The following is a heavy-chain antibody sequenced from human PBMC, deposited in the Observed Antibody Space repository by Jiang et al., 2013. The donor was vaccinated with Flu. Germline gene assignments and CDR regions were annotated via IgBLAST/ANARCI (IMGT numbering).Heavy chain of an antibody. D-gene: IGHD3-10*01. CDR2: INPNSGGT. CDR1: GYTFTGYY. Sequence: GAEVKKPGASVKVSCKASGYTFTGYYIHWVRQAPGQGLEWMGWINPNSGGTKYVQMFQGRVTMTRDTSISTAYMELTGLRSDDTAVYYCARALYSGYYGMDVWGQGTTVTVSS. V-gene: IGHV1-2*02. CDR3: ARALYSGYYGMDV. J-gene: IGHJ6*02.